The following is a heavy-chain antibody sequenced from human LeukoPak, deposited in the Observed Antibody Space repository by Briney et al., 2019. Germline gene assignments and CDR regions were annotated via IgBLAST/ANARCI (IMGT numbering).Heavy chain of an antibody. CDR3: ARRTVAGHRWPFDY. J-gene: IGHJ4*02. V-gene: IGHV3-7*01. Sequence: QSGGSLRLSCAASGFTFSSYWMTWVRQAPGKGLEWVASIKQDGSEKYYVDSVKGRFTISRDNAKNSLYLQMNSLRAEDTAVYYCARRTVAGHRWPFDYWGQGTLVTVSS. CDR1: GFTFSSYW. CDR2: IKQDGSEK. D-gene: IGHD6-19*01.